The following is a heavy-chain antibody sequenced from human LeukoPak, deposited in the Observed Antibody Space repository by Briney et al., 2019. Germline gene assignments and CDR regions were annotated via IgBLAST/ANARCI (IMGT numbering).Heavy chain of an antibody. J-gene: IGHJ4*02. CDR1: GGYFSSYY. D-gene: IGHD3-22*01. CDR2: IYYTGST. Sequence: PSETLSLTCTVSGGYFSSYYWSWIRQPPGRGLEWIGYIYYTGSTNYNPSLGGRVSISVHTFKDQFSLKLSSVTAADTAVYYCARVYERSYYDGSGYYLDHWGQGTLVTVSS. V-gene: IGHV4-59*01. CDR3: ARVYERSYYDGSGYYLDH.